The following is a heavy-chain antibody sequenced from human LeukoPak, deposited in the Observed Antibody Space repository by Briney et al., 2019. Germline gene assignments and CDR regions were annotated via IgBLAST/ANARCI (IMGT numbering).Heavy chain of an antibody. CDR1: GVSMNNHY. Sequence: PSETLSLTCSVSGVSMNNHYWSWIRQPPGKGLEWIGYIYDSETTSYNPSLESRVTISVDTSKNQFSLNLTSVTAADTALYYCASRPGGSTWYGVFDFWSRGTLVTVSS. D-gene: IGHD6-13*01. V-gene: IGHV4-59*11. CDR3: ASRPGGSTWYGVFDF. CDR2: IYDSETT. J-gene: IGHJ4*02.